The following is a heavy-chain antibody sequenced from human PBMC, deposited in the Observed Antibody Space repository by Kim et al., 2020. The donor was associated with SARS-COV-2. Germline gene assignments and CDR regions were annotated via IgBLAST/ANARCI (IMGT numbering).Heavy chain of an antibody. D-gene: IGHD6-13*01. CDR1: GVSIRSGCSY. V-gene: IGHV4-31*03. Sequence: SETLSLTCTVSGVSIRSGCSYLSWLRPHPGKGLEWLGYIYYSGSTYYNPSLKRRVTISVDTSKNQFSLKLSSVTAADTAVYYCARGGPYSSSWYLGYYYYMDVWGKGTTVTVSS. J-gene: IGHJ6*03. CDR2: IYYSGST. CDR3: ARGGPYSSSWYLGYYYYMDV.